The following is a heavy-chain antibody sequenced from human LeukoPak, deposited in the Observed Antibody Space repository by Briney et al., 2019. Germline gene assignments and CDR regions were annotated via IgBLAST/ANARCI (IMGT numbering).Heavy chain of an antibody. CDR1: GGSISSSSYY. D-gene: IGHD3-22*01. Sequence: SETLSLTCTVSGGSISSSSYYWGWIRQPPGKGLEWIGSIYYSGSTSYNPSLKSRVAISVDTSKNQFSLKLSSVTAADTPVYYCAGLPDPYDSSGYYRLGAYWGQGTLVTVSS. J-gene: IGHJ4*02. CDR3: AGLPDPYDSSGYYRLGAY. V-gene: IGHV4-39*01. CDR2: IYYSGST.